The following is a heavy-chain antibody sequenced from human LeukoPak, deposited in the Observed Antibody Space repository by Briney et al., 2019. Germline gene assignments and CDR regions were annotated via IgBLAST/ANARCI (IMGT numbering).Heavy chain of an antibody. CDR2: INPSGGST. CDR1: GYTFTSYY. J-gene: IGHJ4*02. V-gene: IGHV1-46*01. CDR3: ARQYCSGGSCYSGSDY. Sequence: ASVKVSCKASGYTFTSYYMHWVRQAPGQGLEWMGIINPSGGSTSYAQKFQGRVTMTRDTATSTVYMELSSLRSEDTAVYYCARQYCSGGSCYSGSDYWGQGTLVTVSS. D-gene: IGHD2-15*01.